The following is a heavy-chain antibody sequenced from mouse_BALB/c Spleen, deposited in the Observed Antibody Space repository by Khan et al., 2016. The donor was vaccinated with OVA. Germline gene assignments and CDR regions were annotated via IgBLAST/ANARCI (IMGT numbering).Heavy chain of an antibody. CDR3: ARLRFTTPTAWFAY. CDR1: GFTFSSYG. J-gene: IGHJ3*01. V-gene: IGHV5-6*02. CDR2: ISNGGSYT. D-gene: IGHD1-1*01. Sequence: EVMLVESGGDLVKPGGSLNLSCEASGFTFSSYGMSWLRQTPDKRLEWVATISNGGSYTYFTDSVKGRLTISRDNAKNTLYLQMSSLKSEDTAMYYRARLRFTTPTAWFAYWGQGTLVTVFA.